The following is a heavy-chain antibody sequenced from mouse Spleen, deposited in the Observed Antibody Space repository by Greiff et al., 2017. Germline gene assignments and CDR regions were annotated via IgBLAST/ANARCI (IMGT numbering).Heavy chain of an antibody. D-gene: IGHD1-1*01. V-gene: IGHV1-9*01. J-gene: IGHJ3*01. Sequence: VQLQQSGAELVRPGASVKLSCTASGLNIKDDYMHWVKQRPGHGLEWIGEILPGSGSTNYNEKFKGKATFTADTSSNTAYMQLSSLTTEDSAIYYCARRDSYYGGFAYWGQGTLVTVSA. CDR1: GLNIKDDY. CDR2: ILPGSGST. CDR3: ARRDSYYGGFAY.